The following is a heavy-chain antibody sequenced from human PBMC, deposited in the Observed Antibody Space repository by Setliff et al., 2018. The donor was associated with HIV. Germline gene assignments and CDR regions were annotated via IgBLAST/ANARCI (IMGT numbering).Heavy chain of an antibody. CDR1: GGSIRSYY. D-gene: IGHD6-13*01. CDR3: ARGRGSSSSWPIDY. J-gene: IGHJ4*02. CDR2: IYYSGST. Sequence: SETLSLTCTVSGGSIRSYYWSWIRQPPGKGLEWIGYIYYSGSTNYNPSLKSRVTISVGTSKNQFSLKLSSVTAADTAVYFCARGRGSSSSWPIDYWGQGTLVTVSS. V-gene: IGHV4-59*12.